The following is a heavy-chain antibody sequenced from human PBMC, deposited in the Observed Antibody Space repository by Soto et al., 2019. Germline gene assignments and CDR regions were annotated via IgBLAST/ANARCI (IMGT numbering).Heavy chain of an antibody. CDR3: ARTSVAQSEDYLDY. CDR2: TSSNNGKT. V-gene: IGHV1-18*01. D-gene: IGHD5-12*01. J-gene: IGHJ4*02. Sequence: GASVKVSCKTSGYSFTTYGISWVRQAPGQGLEWMGWTSSNNGKTKYAQKFQGRVTMTTDKSTNTVHMELRSLRSGDTAVYYCARTSVAQSEDYLDYWGQGTLVTVSS. CDR1: GYSFTTYG.